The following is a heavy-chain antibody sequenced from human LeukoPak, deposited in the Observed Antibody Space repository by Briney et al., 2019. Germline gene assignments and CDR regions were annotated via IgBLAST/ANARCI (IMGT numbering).Heavy chain of an antibody. CDR2: IIPIFGTA. D-gene: IGHD5-24*01. V-gene: IGHV1-69*05. CDR3: ARDGPYRRDGYNFIDFDI. Sequence: SVKVSCKASGGTFSSYAISWVRQAPGQGLEWMGRIIPIFGTANYAQKFQGRVTITTDESTSTAYMELSSLRSEDTAVYYCARDGPYRRDGYNFIDFDIWGQGTMVTVSS. J-gene: IGHJ3*02. CDR1: GGTFSSYA.